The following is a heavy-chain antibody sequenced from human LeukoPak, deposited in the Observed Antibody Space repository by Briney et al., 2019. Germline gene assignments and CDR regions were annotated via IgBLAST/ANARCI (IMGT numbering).Heavy chain of an antibody. D-gene: IGHD3-22*01. CDR3: ARNLWGYYDSTNY. CDR1: GGSISSYY. Sequence: ETLSLTCTVSGGSISSYYWSWVRQAPGKGLEWVSVIYSGGSTYYADSVRGRFTISRDNSKNTLYLQMNSLRAEDTAVYYCARNLWGYYDSTNYWGQGTLVTVSS. V-gene: IGHV3-53*01. J-gene: IGHJ4*02. CDR2: IYSGGST.